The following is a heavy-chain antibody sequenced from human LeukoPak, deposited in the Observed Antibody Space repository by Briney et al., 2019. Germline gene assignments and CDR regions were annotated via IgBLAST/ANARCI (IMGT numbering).Heavy chain of an antibody. J-gene: IGHJ4*02. CDR3: ARDPHILTGYSHFDY. V-gene: IGHV3-23*01. CDR2: ISGSGGST. Sequence: GGSLRLSCAASGFTFSSYWMTWVRQAPGKGLERVSGISGSGGSTYYADSVKGRFTISRDNSKNTLYLQMNSLRAEDTAVYYCARDPHILTGYSHFDYWGQGTLVTVSS. D-gene: IGHD3-9*01. CDR1: GFTFSSYW.